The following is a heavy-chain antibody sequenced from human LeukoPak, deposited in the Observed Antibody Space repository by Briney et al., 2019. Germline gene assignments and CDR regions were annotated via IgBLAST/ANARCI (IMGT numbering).Heavy chain of an antibody. CDR3: ARDPPRYDFWSGYLDRGAFDI. J-gene: IGHJ3*02. CDR2: IWYDGSNK. CDR1: GFTFSSYG. Sequence: PGRSLRLSCAASGFTFSSYGMHWVRQAPGKGLEWVAVIWYDGSNKYYADSVKGRFTISRDNSKNTLYLQMNSLRAEDTAVYYCARDPPRYDFWSGYLDRGAFDIWGQGTMVTVSS. V-gene: IGHV3-33*01. D-gene: IGHD3-3*01.